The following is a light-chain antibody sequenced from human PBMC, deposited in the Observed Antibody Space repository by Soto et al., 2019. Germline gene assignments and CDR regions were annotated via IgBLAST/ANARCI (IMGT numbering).Light chain of an antibody. CDR2: AVS. V-gene: IGLV2-8*01. CDR3: SSYAGSNNYV. CDR1: SSDVGGYKY. J-gene: IGLJ1*01. Sequence: QSALTQPPSASGSPGQSVTISCTGTSSDVGGYKYVSWYQQYPGKAPKLMIYAVSERPSGVPDRFSGSKSGNTASLTVSGLQVEDEADYYCSSYAGSNNYVFRTATKVTVL.